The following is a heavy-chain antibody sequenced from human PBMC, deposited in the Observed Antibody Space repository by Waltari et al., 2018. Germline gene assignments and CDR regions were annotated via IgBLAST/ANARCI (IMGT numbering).Heavy chain of an antibody. Sequence: EVQLVESGGGLVQPGRSLRLSCTASGFTFGDYAMSWVRQAPGKGLEWVGFIRSKAYGGTTEYAASVKGRFTISRDDSKSIAYLQMNSLKTEDTAVYYCTRGEEYRPYYYYGMDVWGQGTTVTVSS. J-gene: IGHJ6*02. CDR2: IRSKAYGGTT. V-gene: IGHV3-49*04. D-gene: IGHD1-26*01. CDR1: GFTFGDYA. CDR3: TRGEEYRPYYYYGMDV.